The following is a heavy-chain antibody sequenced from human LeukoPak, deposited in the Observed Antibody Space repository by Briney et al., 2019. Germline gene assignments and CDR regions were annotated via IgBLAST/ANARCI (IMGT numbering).Heavy chain of an antibody. CDR2: ISERSNNI. V-gene: IGHV3-48*01. J-gene: IGHJ4*02. D-gene: IGHD6-13*01. CDR3: ARDVLAATGSF. Sequence: PGGSLRLSCAVSGFSFSSYSMNWVRQAPGKGGEWVSFISERSNNIYYADCVKGRFTISRDNPKNSVYLQMNSLRAEDTAVYYCARDVLAATGSFWGQGTLVTVSS. CDR1: GFSFSSYS.